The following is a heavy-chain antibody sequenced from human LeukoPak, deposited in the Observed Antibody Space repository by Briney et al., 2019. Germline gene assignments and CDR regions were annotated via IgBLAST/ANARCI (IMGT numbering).Heavy chain of an antibody. V-gene: IGHV3-53*01. CDR2: IYIVGNT. CDR1: GFAMSSNY. J-gene: IGHJ4*02. CDR3: ARGTVTAPDF. D-gene: IGHD4-17*01. Sequence: GGSLRLSCAASGFAMSSNYMSWVRPAPGKGLEWVSVIYIVGNTYYADSVKGRFTISRDNSKNTLYLQMNSLRADDTAVYYCARGTVTAPDFWGQGTLVTVSS.